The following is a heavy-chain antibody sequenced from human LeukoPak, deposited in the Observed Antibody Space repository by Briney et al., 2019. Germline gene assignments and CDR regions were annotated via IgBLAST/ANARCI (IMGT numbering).Heavy chain of an antibody. J-gene: IGHJ3*01. D-gene: IGHD4-23*01. V-gene: IGHV4-39*01. CDR1: GDSISSNSHS. CDR3: ARPVPYGGTTIGSDAFDV. Sequence: SETLSLTCTVSGDSISSNSHSWGWIRQPPGKGLEWIGSIFYSGSTYYNPSLKGRVIISVDTSKNQFSLKVSSVTATDTAVYYCARPVPYGGTTIGSDAFDVWGPGTKVTVSS. CDR2: IFYSGST.